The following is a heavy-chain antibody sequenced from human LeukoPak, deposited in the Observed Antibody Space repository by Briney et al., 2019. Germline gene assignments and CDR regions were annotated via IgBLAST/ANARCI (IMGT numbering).Heavy chain of an antibody. J-gene: IGHJ3*02. V-gene: IGHV3-64*01. CDR3: ARVSTNDRRNAFDI. CDR2: ITGDGGYT. CDR1: GFTFSTYV. D-gene: IGHD2-8*01. Sequence: PGGSLRLSCAASGFTFSTYVMQWVRQAPGKGLEYVSAITGDGGYTYYANSVKGRLTISRDNSKKTLYLQMGSLRADDMAVYYCARVSTNDRRNAFDIWGQGTMVTVSS.